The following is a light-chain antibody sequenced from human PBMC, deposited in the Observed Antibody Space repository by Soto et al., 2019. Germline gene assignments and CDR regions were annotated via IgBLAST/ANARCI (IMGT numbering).Light chain of an antibody. Sequence: QTVVTQEPSLTVSPGGTVTLTCASSTGAVTSGNYPNWFQQKPGQAPRALIYDTSTKYSWTPARFSGSLLGGKAALTLSGVQPEDEADYHCLLYYGGVQLIFGGGTKVTVL. CDR3: LLYYGGVQLI. CDR1: TGAVTSGNY. J-gene: IGLJ2*01. V-gene: IGLV7-43*01. CDR2: DTS.